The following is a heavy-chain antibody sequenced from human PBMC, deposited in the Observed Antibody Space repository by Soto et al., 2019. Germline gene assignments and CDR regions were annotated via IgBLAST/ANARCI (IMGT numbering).Heavy chain of an antibody. CDR2: IIPNNGKT. J-gene: IGHJ4*02. CDR3: ARSRRECSGDSCYSDFEY. Sequence: ASVKVSCKASGYIFTNYGITWVRQAPGQGLEWMGWIIPNNGKTDYAQKFQGRVTMTIDTSTSIAYMELRSLRSDDTAVYHCARSRRECSGDSCYSDFEYWGQGTLVTVSS. V-gene: IGHV1-18*01. CDR1: GYIFTNYG. D-gene: IGHD2-15*01.